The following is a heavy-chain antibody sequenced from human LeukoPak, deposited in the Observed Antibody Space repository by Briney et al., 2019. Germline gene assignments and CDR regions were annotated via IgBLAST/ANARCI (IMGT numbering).Heavy chain of an antibody. D-gene: IGHD2-2*01. Sequence: SETLSLTCTVSGGSISSGGFYWSWIRQHPGQGLEWLGYIYYSGSTYYNPSLKGRVFISADTSKNQFSLKLSSVTAADTAVYYSARVPTIREYHLLNFGFWGQGTMVSVSS. J-gene: IGHJ4*02. CDR2: IYYSGST. CDR1: GGSISSGGFY. CDR3: ARVPTIREYHLLNFGF. V-gene: IGHV4-31*03.